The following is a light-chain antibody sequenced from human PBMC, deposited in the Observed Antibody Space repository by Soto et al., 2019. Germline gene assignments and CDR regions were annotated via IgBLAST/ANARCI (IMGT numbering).Light chain of an antibody. CDR1: QSILSW. CDR2: DAS. Sequence: DIQMTQSPSTLSASVGDRVTITCRASQSILSWLAWYQHKPGKAPKLLIYDASSLESGVPSRFSGSGSGTEFTLTISSLQPDDFATYYCQQYNSYSTFGQGTKVDIK. CDR3: QQYNSYST. V-gene: IGKV1-5*01. J-gene: IGKJ1*01.